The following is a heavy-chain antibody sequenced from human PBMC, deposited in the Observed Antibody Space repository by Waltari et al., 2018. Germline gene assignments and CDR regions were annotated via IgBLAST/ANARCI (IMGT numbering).Heavy chain of an antibody. CDR2: IYSGGST. V-gene: IGHV3-53*01. CDR3: ARARDYYDSSGYYDY. Sequence: SCAASGFTVSSNYMSWVRQAPGKGLEWVSVIYSGGSTYYADSVKGRFTISRDNSKNTLYLQMNSLRAEDTAVYYCARARDYYDSSGYYDYWGQGTLVTVSS. D-gene: IGHD3-22*01. CDR1: GFTVSSNY. J-gene: IGHJ4*02.